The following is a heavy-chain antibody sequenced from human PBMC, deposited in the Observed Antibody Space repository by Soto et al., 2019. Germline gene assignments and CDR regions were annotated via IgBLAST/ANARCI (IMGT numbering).Heavy chain of an antibody. D-gene: IGHD2-15*01. Sequence: WETLSLTCAVYGGSFSTYYWSWIRQPPGKGLEWIGGINHSGRTNCNPSLTSRDSISVATPKKQYSLRLSAVTAAATAVYYFARWGPNGVVVAGQSVPNWGQGTMVTVSS. CDR3: ARWGPNGVVVAGQSVPN. CDR1: GGSFSTYY. V-gene: IGHV4-34*01. J-gene: IGHJ3*01. CDR2: INHSGRT.